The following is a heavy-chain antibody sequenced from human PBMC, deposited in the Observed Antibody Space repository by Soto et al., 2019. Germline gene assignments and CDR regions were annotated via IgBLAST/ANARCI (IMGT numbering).Heavy chain of an antibody. D-gene: IGHD5-12*01. CDR2: ISAYNGNT. J-gene: IGHJ4*02. CDR3: ARDVWLQPEFDY. Sequence: AAVKVSCKASGYTFTSYGISWVRQAPGQGLEWMGWISAYNGNTNYAQKLQGRVTMTTDTSTSTAYMELRSLRSDDTAVYYCARDVWLQPEFDYWGQGTLVTVSS. CDR1: GYTFTSYG. V-gene: IGHV1-18*04.